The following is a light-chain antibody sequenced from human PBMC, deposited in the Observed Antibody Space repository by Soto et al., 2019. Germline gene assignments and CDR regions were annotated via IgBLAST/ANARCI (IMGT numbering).Light chain of an antibody. CDR1: SSNIGAGYG. J-gene: IGLJ3*02. V-gene: IGLV1-40*01. Sequence: QPVLTQPPSVSGAPGQTVTISCTGSSSNIGAGYGVHWYQQLPGTAPKLLIYVNTNRPSGVPDRFSGSKSGTSASLAITGLQAGDEADYYCQSYDTSLSASVFGGGTKLTVL. CDR2: VNT. CDR3: QSYDTSLSASV.